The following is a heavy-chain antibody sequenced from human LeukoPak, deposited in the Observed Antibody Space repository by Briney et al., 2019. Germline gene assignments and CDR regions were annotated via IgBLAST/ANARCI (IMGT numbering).Heavy chain of an antibody. J-gene: IGHJ4*02. Sequence: GGSLRLSCAASGFTFDDYVMSWVRQAPGKGLEWVSGINWNGGSTGYADSVKGRFTISRDNAKNSLYLQMNSLRAEDTALYYCARGDYYGSGSYFSPLGYWGQGTLVTVSS. CDR3: ARGDYYGSGSYFSPLGY. V-gene: IGHV3-20*04. CDR1: GFTFDDYV. CDR2: INWNGGST. D-gene: IGHD3-10*01.